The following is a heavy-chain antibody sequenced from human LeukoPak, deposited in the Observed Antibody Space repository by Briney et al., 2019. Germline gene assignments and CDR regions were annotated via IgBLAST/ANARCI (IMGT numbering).Heavy chain of an antibody. Sequence: MPSETLSLTCTVSGGSISSSSYYWSWIRQPPGKGLEWIGYIYYSGSTNYNPSLKSRVTMSVDTSKNQFSLKLSSVTAADTAVYYCARVRSYYSDYWGQGTLVTVSS. V-gene: IGHV4-61*05. D-gene: IGHD1-26*01. CDR2: IYYSGST. CDR3: ARVRSYYSDY. CDR1: GGSISSSSYY. J-gene: IGHJ4*02.